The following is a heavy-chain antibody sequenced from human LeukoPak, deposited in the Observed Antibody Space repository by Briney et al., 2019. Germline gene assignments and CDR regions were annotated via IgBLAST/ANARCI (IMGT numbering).Heavy chain of an antibody. CDR2: ISYDGSNK. CDR3: ANADMVVTAISGY. D-gene: IGHD2-21*02. CDR1: GFTFSSYG. Sequence: GGSLRLSCAASGFTFSSYGMHWVRQAPGKGLEWVVVISYDGSNKYYADSVKGRFTISRDNSKNTLYLQMNSLRAEDTAVYYCANADMVVTAISGYWGQGTLVTVSS. V-gene: IGHV3-30*18. J-gene: IGHJ4*02.